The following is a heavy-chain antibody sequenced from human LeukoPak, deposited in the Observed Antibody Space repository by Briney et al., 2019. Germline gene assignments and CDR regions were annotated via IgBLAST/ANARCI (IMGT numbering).Heavy chain of an antibody. CDR2: IKSKTDGGTT. CDR1: GFTFGNAW. CDR3: RSGNYYFDF. J-gene: IGHJ4*02. V-gene: IGHV3-15*01. Sequence: GGSLRLSCAASGFTFGNAWMTWVRQAPGKGLEWVGRIKSKTDGGTTDYSAPVKGRFTISRDDSRNTLYLQMNSLKIEDTAVYYCRSGNYYFDFWGQGTLVTVSS. D-gene: IGHD1-26*01.